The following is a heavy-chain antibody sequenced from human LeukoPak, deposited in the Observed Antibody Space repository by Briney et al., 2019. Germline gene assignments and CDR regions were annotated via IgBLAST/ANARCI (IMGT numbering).Heavy chain of an antibody. CDR1: GFTFTSSA. V-gene: IGHV1-58*01. CDR2: IVVGSGNT. Sequence: SVKVSCKASGFTFTSSAVQWVRQARGQRLEWIGRIVVGSGNTNYAQKFQERVTITRDMSTSTAYMELSSLRSEDTAVYYCAADLKAGPTRPTFDPWGQGTLVTVSS. J-gene: IGHJ5*02. CDR3: AADLKAGPTRPTFDP.